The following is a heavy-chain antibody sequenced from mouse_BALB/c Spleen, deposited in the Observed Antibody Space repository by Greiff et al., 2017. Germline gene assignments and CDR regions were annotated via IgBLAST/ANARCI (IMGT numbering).Heavy chain of an antibody. Sequence: VKLQESGPELVKPGASVRISCKASGYTFTSYYIHWVKQRPGQGLEWIGWIYPGNVNTKYNEKFKGKATLTADKSSSTAYMQLSSLTSEDSAVYFCARGAYYGSSPWFAYWGQGTLVTVSA. CDR1: GYTFTSYY. CDR2: IYPGNVNT. D-gene: IGHD1-1*01. V-gene: IGHV1S56*01. CDR3: ARGAYYGSSPWFAY. J-gene: IGHJ3*01.